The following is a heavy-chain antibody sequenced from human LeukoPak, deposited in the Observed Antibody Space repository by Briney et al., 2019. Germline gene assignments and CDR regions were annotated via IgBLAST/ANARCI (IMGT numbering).Heavy chain of an antibody. CDR3: ARDEVVANDY. CDR2: ISSSSTI. V-gene: IGHV3-48*02. CDR1: GFTFSSYS. D-gene: IGHD2-15*01. Sequence: GGSLRLSCAASGFTFSSYSMNWVRQAPGKGLEWVSYISSSSTIYYADSVKGRFTISRDNAKNSLYLQMNSLRDEDTAVYYCARDEVVANDYWGQGTLVTVSS. J-gene: IGHJ4*02.